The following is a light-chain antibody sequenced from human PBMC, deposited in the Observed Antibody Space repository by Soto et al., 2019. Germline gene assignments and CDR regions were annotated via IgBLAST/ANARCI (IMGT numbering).Light chain of an antibody. J-gene: IGKJ1*01. CDR1: QSISSW. CDR2: DVS. Sequence: DIQMTQSPSTLSAYVGDRVTITCRASQSISSWLAWYQQKPGKAPKLLIYDVSDLESGVPSRFSGSGSGTEFTLTISSLQPDDFATYYCQQYNSDWTFGQGTKVHIK. V-gene: IGKV1-5*01. CDR3: QQYNSDWT.